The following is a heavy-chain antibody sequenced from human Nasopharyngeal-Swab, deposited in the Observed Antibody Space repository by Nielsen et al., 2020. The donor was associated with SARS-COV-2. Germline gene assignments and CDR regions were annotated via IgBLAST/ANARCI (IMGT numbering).Heavy chain of an antibody. Sequence: GSLRLSCAVYGGSFSGYYWSWIRRPPGKGLEWIGEINHSGSTNYNPSLKSRVTISVDTSKNQFSLKLSSVTAADTAVYYCARAYCGGDCYSPYNWFDPWGQGTLATVSS. J-gene: IGHJ5*02. CDR1: GGSFSGYY. CDR3: ARAYCGGDCYSPYNWFDP. V-gene: IGHV4-34*01. D-gene: IGHD2-21*01. CDR2: INHSGST.